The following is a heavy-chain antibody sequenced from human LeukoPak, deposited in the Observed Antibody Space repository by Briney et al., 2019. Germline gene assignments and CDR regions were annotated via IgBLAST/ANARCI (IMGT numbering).Heavy chain of an antibody. V-gene: IGHV4-59*01. CDR3: ARVTLYYYDSSGYYPDAFDI. Sequence: SETLSLTCTVSGGSISSYYWSWIRQPPGKGLEWIGYIYYSGSTNYNPSLKSRVTISVGTSKNQFSLKLSSVTAADTAVYYCARVTLYYYDSSGYYPDAFDIWGQGTMVTVSS. CDR2: IYYSGST. CDR1: GGSISSYY. D-gene: IGHD3-22*01. J-gene: IGHJ3*02.